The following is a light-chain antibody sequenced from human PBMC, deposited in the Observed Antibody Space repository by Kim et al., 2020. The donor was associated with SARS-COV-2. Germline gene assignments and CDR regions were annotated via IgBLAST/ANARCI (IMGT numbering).Light chain of an antibody. CDR2: GAS. Sequence: VSPGERATLSCRASQSVSSNLAWYQKKPGQAPRLVIYGASTRAAGVPARFSGSVSGAEFTLTISNLQPEDCAVYYCQQYNKWMYTFGQGTKLEI. J-gene: IGKJ2*01. V-gene: IGKV3D-15*01. CDR3: QQYNKWMYT. CDR1: QSVSSN.